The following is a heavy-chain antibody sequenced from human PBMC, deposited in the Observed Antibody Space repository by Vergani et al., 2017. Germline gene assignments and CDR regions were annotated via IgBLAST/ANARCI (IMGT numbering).Heavy chain of an antibody. V-gene: IGHV4-34*01. J-gene: IGHJ4*02. CDR2: INHSGST. CDR3: AIRGFTMVRGYYFDY. D-gene: IGHD3-10*01. Sequence: QVQLQQWGAGLLKPSETLSLPCAVYGGSFSGYYWSWIRQPPGKGLEWIGEINHSGSTNYNPSLKSRVTISVDTSKNQFSLKLSSVTAADTAVYYCAIRGFTMVRGYYFDYWGQGTLVTVSS. CDR1: GGSFSGYY.